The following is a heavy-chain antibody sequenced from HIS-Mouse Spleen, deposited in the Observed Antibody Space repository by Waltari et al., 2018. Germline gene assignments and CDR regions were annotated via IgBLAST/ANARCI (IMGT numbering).Heavy chain of an antibody. D-gene: IGHD6-13*01. J-gene: IGHJ2*01. CDR3: AREIPYSSSWYDWYFDL. Sequence: QLQLQESGPGLVKPSETLSLTCTVSGCSISSRSYYRGWIRQPPGKGLEWIGSIYYSGRTYYNPSLKSRVTISVDTSKNQFSLKLSSVTAADTAVYYCAREIPYSSSWYDWYFDLWGRGTLVTVSS. V-gene: IGHV4-39*07. CDR2: IYYSGRT. CDR1: GCSISSRSYY.